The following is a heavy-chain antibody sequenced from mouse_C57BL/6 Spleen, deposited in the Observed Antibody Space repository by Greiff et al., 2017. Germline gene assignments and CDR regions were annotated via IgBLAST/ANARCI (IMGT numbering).Heavy chain of an antibody. V-gene: IGHV1-81*01. CDR3: ATGYYGSSYVYFDV. CDR2: IYPRSGNT. J-gene: IGHJ1*03. CDR1: GYTFTSYG. D-gene: IGHD1-1*01. Sequence: VQLQQSGAELARPGASVKLSCKASGYTFTSYGISWVKQRTGQGLEWIGEIYPRSGNTYYNEKFKGKATLTADKSSSTAYMELRSLTSEDSAVYFCATGYYGSSYVYFDVWGTGTTVTVSS.